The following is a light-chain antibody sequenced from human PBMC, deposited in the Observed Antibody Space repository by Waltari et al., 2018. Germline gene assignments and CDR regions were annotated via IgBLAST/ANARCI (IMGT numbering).Light chain of an antibody. CDR1: QGIGNN. V-gene: IGKV1-16*01. CDR3: QQGYSYPRT. J-gene: IGKJ1*01. CDR2: RAS. Sequence: DIQMTQSPSSLSASVGDTVTITCQASQGIGNNLNWYQQKPGKAPKLLIYRASSLQSGIPSRFSASGSGTDFTLTISSLQPEDSATYYCQQGYSYPRTFGQGTKVEIK.